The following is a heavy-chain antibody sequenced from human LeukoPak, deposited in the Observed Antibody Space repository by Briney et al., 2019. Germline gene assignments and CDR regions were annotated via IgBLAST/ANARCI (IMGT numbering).Heavy chain of an antibody. J-gene: IGHJ6*03. CDR2: ISSSGSTI. D-gene: IGHD6-13*01. Sequence: GGSLRLSCAASGFSLNTYSMNWVRQAPGKGLEWVSYISSSGSTIYYADSVKGRFTISRDNAKNSLYLQMNSLRAEDTAVYYCARVGYSSSWPTYYYYYYMDVWGKGTTVTVSS. CDR3: ARVGYSSSWPTYYYYYYMDV. CDR1: GFSLNTYS. V-gene: IGHV3-48*04.